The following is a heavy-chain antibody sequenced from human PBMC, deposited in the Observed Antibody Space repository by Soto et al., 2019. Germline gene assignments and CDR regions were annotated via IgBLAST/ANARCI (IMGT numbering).Heavy chain of an antibody. CDR3: ASYPADRSGYYLRQDGMDV. Sequence: ASVKVSCKASGYTFTSYDINWVRQATGQGLEWMGWMNPNSGNTGYAQKFQGRVTMTRNTSISTAYMELSSLRSEDTAVYYCASYPADRSGYYLRQDGMDVWGQGTTVTVAS. J-gene: IGHJ6*02. CDR1: GYTFTSYD. D-gene: IGHD3-22*01. V-gene: IGHV1-8*01. CDR2: MNPNSGNT.